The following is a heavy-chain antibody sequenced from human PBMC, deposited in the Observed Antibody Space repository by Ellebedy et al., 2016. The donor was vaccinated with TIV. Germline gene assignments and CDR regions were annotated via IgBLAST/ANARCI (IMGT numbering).Heavy chain of an antibody. CDR2: LSGSGGST. CDR3: AADRYCSGGRCYWADY. J-gene: IGHJ4*02. CDR1: GFTFSNFSSYT. Sequence: GESLKISCAASGFTFSNFSSYTMSWVRQAPGKGLEWVSTLSGSGGSTYYADSVKGRFTISRDNSKNTLYLQISSLRAEDTAVYYCAADRYCSGGRCYWADYWGQGTLVTVSS. D-gene: IGHD2-15*01. V-gene: IGHV3-23*01.